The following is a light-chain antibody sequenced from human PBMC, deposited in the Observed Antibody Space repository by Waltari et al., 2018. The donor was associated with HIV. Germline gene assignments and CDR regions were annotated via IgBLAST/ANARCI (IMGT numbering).Light chain of an antibody. V-gene: IGKV1-39*01. CDR2: TTS. J-gene: IGKJ2*01. CDR1: QNITTF. CDR3: QQSYRIPYT. Sequence: DIQMTQSPSPLSASLGGRVPIPCRASQNITTFLNWYQQRPGRAPELLIYTTSNLQSGVPSRFRGSGSGTNFVLTITNVQPEDLATYSCQQSYRIPYTFGQGTKVHI.